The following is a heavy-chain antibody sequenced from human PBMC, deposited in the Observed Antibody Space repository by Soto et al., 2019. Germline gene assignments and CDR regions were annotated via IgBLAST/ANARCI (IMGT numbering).Heavy chain of an antibody. V-gene: IGHV1-58*01. CDR1: GFTFTSSA. CDR3: AADATAWQQMVPSDY. Sequence: SVKVSCKASGFTFTSSAFQWVRQARGQRLEWIGWITVGSGYTNYAQRFQDRVTLTRDMSTATTYMELSRLTSEDTAIYYCAADATAWQQMVPSDYWGQGTLVTVSS. D-gene: IGHD2-8*01. J-gene: IGHJ4*02. CDR2: ITVGSGYT.